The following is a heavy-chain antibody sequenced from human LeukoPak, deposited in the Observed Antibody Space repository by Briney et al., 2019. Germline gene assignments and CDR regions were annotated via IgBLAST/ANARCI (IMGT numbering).Heavy chain of an antibody. V-gene: IGHV4-31*11. J-gene: IGHJ4*02. CDR3: ARARSTNFDY. CDR2: IYYSGST. Sequence: SETLSLTCAVYGGSFSGYYWSWIRQHPGKGLEWIGYIYYSGSTYYNPSLKSRVTISVDTSKNQFSLKLSSVTTADTAVYYCARARSTNFDYWGQGTLVTVSS. D-gene: IGHD2-2*01. CDR1: GGSFSGYY.